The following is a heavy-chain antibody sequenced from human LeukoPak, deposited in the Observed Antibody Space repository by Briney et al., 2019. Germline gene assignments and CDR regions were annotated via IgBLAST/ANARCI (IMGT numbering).Heavy chain of an antibody. J-gene: IGHJ4*02. CDR2: ISGSGGST. V-gene: IGHV3-23*01. D-gene: IGHD2-15*01. Sequence: GGSLRLSCAASGFTFSSYAMSWVRQTPGKGLEWVSAISGSGGSTYYADSVKGRFTISRDNSKNTLYLQMNSLRAEDTAVYYCASELYCSGGSCYEERSDYWGQGTLVTVSS. CDR1: GFTFSSYA. CDR3: ASELYCSGGSCYEERSDY.